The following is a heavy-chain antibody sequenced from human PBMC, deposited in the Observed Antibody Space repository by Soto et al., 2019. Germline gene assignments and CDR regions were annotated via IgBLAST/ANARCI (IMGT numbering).Heavy chain of an antibody. D-gene: IGHD6-13*01. J-gene: IGHJ4*02. Sequence: GGSLRLSCAASGFTFSSYAMNWVRQAPGKGPEWVSVISGSGDSTYYADSVKGRFTISRDNSKNTLYLQMNSLRTEDTAVYYCARRGPGTYFDYWGQGTLVTVPS. CDR1: GFTFSSYA. V-gene: IGHV3-23*01. CDR2: ISGSGDST. CDR3: ARRGPGTYFDY.